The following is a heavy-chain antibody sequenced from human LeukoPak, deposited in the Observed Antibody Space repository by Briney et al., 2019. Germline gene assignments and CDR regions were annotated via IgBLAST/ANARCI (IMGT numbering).Heavy chain of an antibody. V-gene: IGHV1-18*01. CDR1: GYTFNSYG. CDR2: ISTYNGHT. Sequence: GASVKVSCKTSGYTFNSYGISWVRQAPGQGLEWMGWISTYNGHTNYAQKLQGRVTMTTDTSTSTAYMELSSLRSEDTAVYYCARGYYYDSSGYGRFDYWGQGTLVTVSS. D-gene: IGHD3-22*01. CDR3: ARGYYYDSSGYGRFDY. J-gene: IGHJ4*02.